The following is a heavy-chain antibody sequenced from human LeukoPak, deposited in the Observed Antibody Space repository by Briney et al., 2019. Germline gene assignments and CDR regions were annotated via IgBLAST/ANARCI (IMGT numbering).Heavy chain of an antibody. Sequence: PGGSLRLSCAGSGFTFSSYAMSWVRQAPGKGLEWVAAISGSGGGTYYADSVKGRFTISRDNSKNTLYLQMNSLRAEDTAVYYCAKDLSGSYYFDYWGQGTLVTVSS. V-gene: IGHV3-23*01. CDR3: AKDLSGSYYFDY. CDR2: ISGSGGGT. D-gene: IGHD1-26*01. J-gene: IGHJ4*02. CDR1: GFTFSSYA.